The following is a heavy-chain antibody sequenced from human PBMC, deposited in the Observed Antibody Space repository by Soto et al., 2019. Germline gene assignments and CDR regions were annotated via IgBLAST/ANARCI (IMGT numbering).Heavy chain of an antibody. Sequence: VGSLRLSCAASGFTFSTYGMHWGRQAPGKGLEWVAAMSYDGTKEYYVDSVKGRFTISRDNSRNTLFLQLNSLRAEDTAVYYCAKEYGSTWIDHWGQGTLVTVSS. V-gene: IGHV3-30*18. CDR1: GFTFSTYG. J-gene: IGHJ4*02. D-gene: IGHD6-13*01. CDR2: MSYDGTKE. CDR3: AKEYGSTWIDH.